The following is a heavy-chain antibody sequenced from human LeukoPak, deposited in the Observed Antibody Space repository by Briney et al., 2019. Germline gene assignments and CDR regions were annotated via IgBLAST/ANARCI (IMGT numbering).Heavy chain of an antibody. Sequence: ASVKVSCKASGGTFSSYAISWVRQAPGQGLEWMGGIIPIFGTANYAQKFQGRVTITTDESTSTAYMELSRLRSEDTAVYYCAQGSGYYAFLNWFDPWGQGTLVTVSS. V-gene: IGHV1-69*05. CDR2: IIPIFGTA. CDR3: AQGSGYYAFLNWFDP. J-gene: IGHJ5*02. D-gene: IGHD3-22*01. CDR1: GGTFSSYA.